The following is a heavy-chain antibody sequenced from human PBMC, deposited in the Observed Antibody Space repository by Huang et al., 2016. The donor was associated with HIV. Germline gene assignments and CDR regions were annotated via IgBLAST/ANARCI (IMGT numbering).Heavy chain of an antibody. V-gene: IGHV2-5*01. CDR1: GFSLSTSGVG. CDR3: ARRAASGWQQEYFHL. D-gene: IGHD6-19*01. Sequence: QITLKESGPTLVKPTQTLTLTCTFSGFSLSTSGVGVGWIRQPPGKALEWLALIHVNNDKHENACLESMITITQDTSKDQVVLTMANVDPLDTATYYCARRAASGWQQEYFHLWGQGTLVTVSS. CDR2: IHVNNDK. J-gene: IGHJ4*02.